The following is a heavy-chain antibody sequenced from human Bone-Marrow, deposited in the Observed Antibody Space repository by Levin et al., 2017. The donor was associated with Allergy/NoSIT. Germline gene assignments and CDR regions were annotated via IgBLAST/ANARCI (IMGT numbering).Heavy chain of an antibody. CDR2: IKDGGDT. CDR1: RFIVGSKY. D-gene: IGHD3-16*01. V-gene: IGHV3-66*02. J-gene: IGHJ4*02. Sequence: PGGSLRLSCAGSRFIVGSKYMSWVRQAPGKGLEWVATIKDGGDTYHADFVKGRFTISRDISRTTLFLQMNSLRDEDTAVYYCARGGGVYYYDLYPGTFDTWGQGAQVTVSS. CDR3: ARGGGVYYYDLYPGTFDT.